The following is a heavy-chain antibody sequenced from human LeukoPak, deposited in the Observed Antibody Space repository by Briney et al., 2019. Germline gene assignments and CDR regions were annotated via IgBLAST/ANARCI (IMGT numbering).Heavy chain of an antibody. CDR3: ARQTGSYYYYMDV. CDR1: GGSISSSSYY. Sequence: SETLSLTCTVSGGSISSSSYYWGWIRQPPGKGLEWIGSIYYNGSTYYNPSLKSRVTISVDTSKNQFSLKLSSVTAADTAVYYCARQTGSYYYYMDVWGKGTTVTISS. J-gene: IGHJ6*03. V-gene: IGHV4-39*01. CDR2: IYYNGST.